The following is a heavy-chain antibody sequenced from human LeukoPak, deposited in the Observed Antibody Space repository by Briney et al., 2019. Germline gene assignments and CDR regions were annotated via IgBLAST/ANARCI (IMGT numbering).Heavy chain of an antibody. Sequence: GGSLRLSCAASGFTFSSYWMHWVRQAPGKGLVWVSRINSDGSSTSYADSVKGRFTISRDDAKYTMYLQMNSLRAEDTAVYFCGRGGDGIDNWGQGTTVIVSS. V-gene: IGHV3-74*01. CDR2: INSDGSST. CDR1: GFTFSSYW. J-gene: IGHJ3*02. CDR3: GRGGDGIDN.